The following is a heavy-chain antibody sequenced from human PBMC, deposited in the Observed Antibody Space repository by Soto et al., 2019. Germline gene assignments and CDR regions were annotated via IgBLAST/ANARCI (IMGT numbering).Heavy chain of an antibody. V-gene: IGHV3-30-3*01. J-gene: IGHJ2*01. D-gene: IGHD3-9*01. CDR3: ARSGRDYDILTGYYSYWYFDL. CDR1: GFTFSSYA. Sequence: GGSLRLSCAASGFTFSSYAMHWVRQAPGKGLEWVAVISYDGTNKYYAAFVKGRFTISRDNAKNSLYLQMNSLRAEDTAVYYCARSGRDYDILTGYYSYWYFDLWGRGTLVTVSS. CDR2: ISYDGTNK.